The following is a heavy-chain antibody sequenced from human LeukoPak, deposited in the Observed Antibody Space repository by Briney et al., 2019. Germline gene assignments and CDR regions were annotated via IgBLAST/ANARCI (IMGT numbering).Heavy chain of an antibody. D-gene: IGHD6-19*01. V-gene: IGHV4-39*01. CDR1: GDSISSSNYY. CDR2: IYYGGTT. CDR3: AIPLLSSGWYPFDY. Sequence: SETLSLTCTVSGDSISSSNYYWGWLRQPPGQGLEWIGSIYYGGTTYYNPSLYSRVTMSVDTSNNQFSLDLSSLTAADTAVYFCAIPLLSSGWYPFDYWGQGILVTVSS. J-gene: IGHJ4*02.